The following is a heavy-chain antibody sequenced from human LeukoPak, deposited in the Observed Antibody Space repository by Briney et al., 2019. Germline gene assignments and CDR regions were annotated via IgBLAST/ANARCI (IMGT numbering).Heavy chain of an antibody. D-gene: IGHD6-19*01. CDR2: IYPGESAT. CDR1: GYSFPTYL. J-gene: IGHJ4*02. V-gene: IGHV5-51*01. CDR3: ARRRGYSSGWATSGPYYLDY. Sequence: GEPLQFSGEASGYSFPTYLIGGLRETRGKGLEWLGIIYPGESATRYSPSFDGYVIISADKSISTAYLQRSRLKASDTDMYYCARRRGYSSGWATSGPYYLDYWGQGTLVTVSS.